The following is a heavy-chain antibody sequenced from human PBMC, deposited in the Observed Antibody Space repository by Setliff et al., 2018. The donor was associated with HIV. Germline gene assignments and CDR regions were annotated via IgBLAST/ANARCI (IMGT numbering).Heavy chain of an antibody. D-gene: IGHD3-3*01. CDR3: ARSFGVVIPIFDY. CDR1: GYTLSRYY. V-gene: IGHV1-46*01. Sequence: ASVKVSCKASGYTLSRYYMHWVRQAPGQGLEWMGIINPSGGGTSYAQKFQGRVTMTRDTSTSTVYMELSSLRSEDTAVYYCARSFGVVIPIFDYWGQGTLVTVSS. J-gene: IGHJ4*02. CDR2: INPSGGGT.